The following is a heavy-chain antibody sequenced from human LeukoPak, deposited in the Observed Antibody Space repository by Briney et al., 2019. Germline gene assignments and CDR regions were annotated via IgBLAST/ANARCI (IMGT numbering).Heavy chain of an antibody. Sequence: SETLSLTCTVSGGSISSSSYYWGWIRQPPGKGLEWIGSIYYSGSTYYNPSLKSRVTISVDTSKNQFSLKLSSVTAADTAVYYCARQNYDSSGYPFQHWGQGTLVTVSS. V-gene: IGHV4-39*07. J-gene: IGHJ1*01. D-gene: IGHD3-22*01. CDR3: ARQNYDSSGYPFQH. CDR2: IYYSGST. CDR1: GGSISSSSYY.